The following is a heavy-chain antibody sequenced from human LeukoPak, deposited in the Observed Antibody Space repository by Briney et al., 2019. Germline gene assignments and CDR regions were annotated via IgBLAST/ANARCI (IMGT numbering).Heavy chain of an antibody. CDR3: ARPMVRGVKGYYYGMDV. CDR2: ISGDGGSK. Sequence: PGGSLRLSCAHSGYTFADYGVHWVRQAPGKGLEWVSLISGDGGSKYYEDSVKGRFSISRDNSKNSLYLQMNSLRNEDTALYYCARPMVRGVKGYYYGMDVWGQGTTVTVSS. J-gene: IGHJ6*02. V-gene: IGHV3-43*02. D-gene: IGHD3-10*01. CDR1: GYTFADYG.